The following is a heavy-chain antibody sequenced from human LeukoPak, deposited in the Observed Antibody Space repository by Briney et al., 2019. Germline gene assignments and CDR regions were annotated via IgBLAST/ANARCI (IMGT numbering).Heavy chain of an antibody. V-gene: IGHV3-66*01. D-gene: IGHD6-13*01. CDR1: GFTVSSNH. J-gene: IGHJ4*02. Sequence: GGSLRLSCAASGFTVSSNHMSWVRQAPGKGLEWVSVIYSGGSTYYADSVKGRFTISRDISKNTLYLQMNSLRAEDTALYYCAKRGHYSINWYHYFDYWGQGTLVTVSS. CDR2: IYSGGST. CDR3: AKRGHYSINWYHYFDY.